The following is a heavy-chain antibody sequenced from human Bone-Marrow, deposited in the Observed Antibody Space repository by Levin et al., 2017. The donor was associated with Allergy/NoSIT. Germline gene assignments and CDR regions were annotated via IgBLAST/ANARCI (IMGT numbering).Heavy chain of an antibody. Sequence: GGSLRLSCTASGFTFSDYYMAWIRQAPGKGLEWVSYISSNGRTIYYADSVKGRLTISRDNAKKSVDLHMDRLRVEDTAVYYCACEMGLDTALVTHYFGMDLWGQGTTVTVSS. V-gene: IGHV3-11*01. CDR1: GFTFSDYY. J-gene: IGHJ6*02. D-gene: IGHD5-18*01. CDR3: ACEMGLDTALVTHYFGMDL. CDR2: ISSNGRTI.